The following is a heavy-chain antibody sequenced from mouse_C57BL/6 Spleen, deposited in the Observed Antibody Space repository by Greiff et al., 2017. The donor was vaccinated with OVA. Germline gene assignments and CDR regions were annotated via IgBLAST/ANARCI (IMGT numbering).Heavy chain of an antibody. CDR3: ARITTVVPYAMDY. V-gene: IGHV1-55*01. D-gene: IGHD1-1*01. CDR1: GYTFTSYW. J-gene: IGHJ4*01. Sequence: QVHVKQSGAELVKPGASVKMSCKASGYTFTSYWITWVKQRPGQGLEWIGDIYPGSGSTNYNEKFKSKATLTVDTSSSTAYMQLSSLTSEDSAVYYCARITTVVPYAMDYWGQGTSVTVSS. CDR2: IYPGSGST.